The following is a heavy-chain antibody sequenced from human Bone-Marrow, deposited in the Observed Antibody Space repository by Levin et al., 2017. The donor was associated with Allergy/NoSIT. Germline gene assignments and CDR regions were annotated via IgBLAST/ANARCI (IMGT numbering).Heavy chain of an antibody. CDR2: ISWNSGSI. Sequence: SLKISCAASGFTFDDYAMHWVRQAPGKGLEWVSGISWNSGSIGYADSVKGRFTISIDNAKNSLYLQMNSLRAEDTALYYCAKDTDEYSSSWYYFDYWGQGTLVTVSS. J-gene: IGHJ4*02. CDR1: GFTFDDYA. V-gene: IGHV3-9*01. D-gene: IGHD6-13*01. CDR3: AKDTDEYSSSWYYFDY.